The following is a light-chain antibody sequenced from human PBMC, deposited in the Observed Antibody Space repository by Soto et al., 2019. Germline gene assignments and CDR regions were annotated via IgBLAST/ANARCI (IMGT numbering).Light chain of an antibody. V-gene: IGKV3-20*01. CDR1: QSLSSSY. CDR2: GAF. Sequence: EIVLTQSPVTLSLSPGERATLSCMASQSLSSSYVAWYQHKPGQGPRLLIYGAFTRATGIPDRFSGSGSGTDFTLTISRLEPEDFAVYYCQQHETLITFGQGTRLEIK. CDR3: QQHETLIT. J-gene: IGKJ5*01.